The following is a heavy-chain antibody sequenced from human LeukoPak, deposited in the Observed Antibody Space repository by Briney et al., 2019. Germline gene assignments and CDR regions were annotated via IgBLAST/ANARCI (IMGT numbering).Heavy chain of an antibody. D-gene: IGHD3-16*01. CDR3: AREKAYPLSYMDV. CDR1: GGTFSSYA. J-gene: IGHJ6*03. Sequence: SVKVSCKASGGTFSSYAISWVRQAPGQGLEWMGGIIPIFGTANYAQKFQGRVTITTDESTSTACMELSSLRSEDTAVYYCAREKAYPLSYMDVWGKGTTVTVSS. CDR2: IIPIFGTA. V-gene: IGHV1-69*05.